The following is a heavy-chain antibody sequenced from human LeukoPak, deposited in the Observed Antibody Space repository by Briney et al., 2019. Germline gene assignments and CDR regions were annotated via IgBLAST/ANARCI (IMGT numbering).Heavy chain of an antibody. CDR2: IYHSGST. CDR1: GASISSGGYS. V-gene: IGHV4-30-2*01. Sequence: PSETLSLTCTVSGASISSGGYSWSWIRQPPGKGLEWIGYIYHSGSTYYNPSLKSRVTISVDRSKNQFSLKLSSVTAADTAVYYCARDGPSNDYFDYWGQGTLVTVSS. CDR3: ARDGPSNDYFDY. D-gene: IGHD2-8*01. J-gene: IGHJ4*02.